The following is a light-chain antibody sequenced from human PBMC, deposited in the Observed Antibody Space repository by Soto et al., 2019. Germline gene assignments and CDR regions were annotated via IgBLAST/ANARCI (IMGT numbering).Light chain of an antibody. Sequence: AIQLTQSPSSLSASVGDRVTITCRASQGIGSALAWYQQRPGEAPRFLIYDASTLGSGVPLRFSGSGSGTYFTLTISTLQLEDFAIYYCQQFNSYPLTFGGGTKVEIK. V-gene: IGKV1-13*02. CDR3: QQFNSYPLT. CDR1: QGIGSA. CDR2: DAS. J-gene: IGKJ4*01.